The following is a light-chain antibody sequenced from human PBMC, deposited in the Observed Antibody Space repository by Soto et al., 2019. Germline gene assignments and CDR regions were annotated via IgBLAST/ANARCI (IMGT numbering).Light chain of an antibody. CDR1: QSIFRIY. J-gene: IGKJ1*01. Sequence: EIVSTQSAGTLSLSPGESATLSCRASQSIFRIYLAWYQQQPGQAPRLLIYGASSRDTGIPDRFSGSGSGTDFTLTISRLEPEDFAVYYCHQYDSWTFGQGTKVDIK. V-gene: IGKV3-20*01. CDR2: GAS. CDR3: HQYDSWT.